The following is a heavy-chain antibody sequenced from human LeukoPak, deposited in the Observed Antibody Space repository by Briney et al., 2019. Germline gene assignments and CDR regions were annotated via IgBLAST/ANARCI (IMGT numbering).Heavy chain of an antibody. V-gene: IGHV3-74*01. CDR1: GFTFRSYW. CDR3: ARGAASNLNFDY. J-gene: IGHJ4*02. D-gene: IGHD6-25*01. CDR2: TKSDGSST. Sequence: GGSLRLSCAAPGFTFRSYWMHWVRQAPGKGLVWVSRTKSDGSSTSYADSVKGRFTISSDSAKNTVHLQMNSLRAEDTAVYYCARGAASNLNFDYWGQGTLVTVSS.